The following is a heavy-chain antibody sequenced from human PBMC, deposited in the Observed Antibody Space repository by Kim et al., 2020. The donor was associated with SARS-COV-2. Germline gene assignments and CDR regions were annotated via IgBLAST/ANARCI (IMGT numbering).Heavy chain of an antibody. D-gene: IGHD2-15*01. CDR3: ARGRYCSGGSCLEP. Sequence: GGSLRLSCAASGFTFSSYDMHWVRQATGKGLEWVSAIGIAGDTYYPGSVKGRFTISRENAKNSLYLQMNSLRAGDTAVYYCARGRYCSGGSCLEPWGQGTLLSVSP. CDR2: IGIAGDT. V-gene: IGHV3-13*01. CDR1: GFTFSSYD. J-gene: IGHJ5*02.